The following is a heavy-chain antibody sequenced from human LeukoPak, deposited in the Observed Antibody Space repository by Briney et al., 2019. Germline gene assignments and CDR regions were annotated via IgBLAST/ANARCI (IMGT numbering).Heavy chain of an antibody. CDR3: ARGPTVVTPRAHWYFDL. J-gene: IGHJ2*01. D-gene: IGHD4-23*01. Sequence: ASVKVSCKASGYTFTSYGISWVRQAPGQGLEWMGWISAYNGNTNYAQKLQGRVTMTTDTSTSTAYMVLRSLRSDDTAVYYCARGPTVVTPRAHWYFDLWGRGTLVTVSS. V-gene: IGHV1-18*01. CDR1: GYTFTSYG. CDR2: ISAYNGNT.